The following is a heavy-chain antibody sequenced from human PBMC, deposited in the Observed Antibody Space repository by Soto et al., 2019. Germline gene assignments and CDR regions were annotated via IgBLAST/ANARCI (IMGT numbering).Heavy chain of an antibody. J-gene: IGHJ4*02. Sequence: GGSLRLSCAASGFTFSGSAMHWVRQASGKGLEWVGRIRRKANSYATAYAASVRGSVTISVDDSKNTAYLQMNSLKTEDTAVYYCTALPLAAATRPHYCFDYWGQGTLVTVSS. D-gene: IGHD6-13*01. CDR2: IRRKANSYAT. CDR3: TALPLAAATRPHYCFDY. CDR1: GFTFSGSA. V-gene: IGHV3-73*01.